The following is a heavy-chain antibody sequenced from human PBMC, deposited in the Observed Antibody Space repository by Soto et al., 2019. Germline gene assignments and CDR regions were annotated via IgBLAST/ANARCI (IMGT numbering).Heavy chain of an antibody. D-gene: IGHD5-12*01. CDR3: ARESRSYEEYYYYYYGMDV. V-gene: IGHV1-69*01. CDR1: GGTFSSYA. Sequence: QVQLVQSGAEVKKPGSSVKVSCKASGGTFSSYAISWVRQAPGQGLEWMGGIIPIFGTANYAQKFQGRVTITADESTSTAYTELSSLRSEDTAVYYCARESRSYEEYYYYYYGMDVWGQGTTVTVSS. J-gene: IGHJ6*02. CDR2: IIPIFGTA.